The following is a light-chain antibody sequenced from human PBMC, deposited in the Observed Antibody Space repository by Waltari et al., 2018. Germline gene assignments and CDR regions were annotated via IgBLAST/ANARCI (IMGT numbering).Light chain of an antibody. Sequence: DIQMTQSPSSLSASFGARVTITSRASQDIRNYLAWYQQKPGKVPKLLISAASTLQSGVPSRFSGRESGTDFTLTISSLQPEDVGTYYCQKYDSVPWTFGQGTKVEIK. CDR3: QKYDSVPWT. CDR1: QDIRNY. J-gene: IGKJ1*01. V-gene: IGKV1-27*01. CDR2: AAS.